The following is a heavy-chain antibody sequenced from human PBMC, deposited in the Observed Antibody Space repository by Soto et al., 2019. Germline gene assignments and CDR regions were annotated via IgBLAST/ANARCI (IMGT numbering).Heavy chain of an antibody. D-gene: IGHD1-1*01. CDR1: GGSLSDYY. CDR3: ARGRDEYKLGNV. J-gene: IGHJ6*02. Sequence: QVQLQQWGAGLLKPSETLSLTCAVSGGSLSDYYWPWIRQSPGKGLEWIGEIHPSGSTYYNPSLRSRVTISVDTSKNQFSLKLTSLTAADTAIYYCARGRDEYKLGNVWGHGTTSPSP. V-gene: IGHV4-34*01. CDR2: IHPSGST.